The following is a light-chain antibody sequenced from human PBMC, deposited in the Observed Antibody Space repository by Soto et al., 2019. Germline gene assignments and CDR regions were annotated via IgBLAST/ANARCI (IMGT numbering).Light chain of an antibody. CDR3: QSYDSSLSAYV. Sequence: QSVLAQPPSVSGAPGQKVTISCTGSSSNIGAGYDLHWYQQLPGTAPKLLLYGNSNRPSGVPDRFSGSKSGTSASLAITGLQAEDEADYYCQSYDSSLSAYVFGTGT. CDR1: SSNIGAGYD. CDR2: GNS. V-gene: IGLV1-40*01. J-gene: IGLJ1*01.